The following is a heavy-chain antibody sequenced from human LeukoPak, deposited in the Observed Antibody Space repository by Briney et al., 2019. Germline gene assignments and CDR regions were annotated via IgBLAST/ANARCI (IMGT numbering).Heavy chain of an antibody. J-gene: IGHJ4*02. CDR2: IYSGGST. CDR3: AREGRPQWLEERAYYFDC. V-gene: IGHV3-53*01. D-gene: IGHD6-19*01. CDR1: GFTVSSNY. Sequence: GGSLRLSCAASGFTVSSNYMSWVRQAPGKGLEWVSVIYSGGSTYYADSVKGRFTISRDNSKNTLYLQMNSLRVEDTAVYYCAREGRPQWLEERAYYFDCWGQGTLVTVSS.